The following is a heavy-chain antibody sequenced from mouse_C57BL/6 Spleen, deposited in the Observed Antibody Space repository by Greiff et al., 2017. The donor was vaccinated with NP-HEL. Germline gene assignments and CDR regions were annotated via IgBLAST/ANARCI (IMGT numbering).Heavy chain of an antibody. J-gene: IGHJ2*01. V-gene: IGHV1-72*01. Sequence: QLKQPGAELVKPGASVKLSCKASGYTFTSYWMHWVKQRPGRGLEWIGRFDPNSGGTKYNEKFKSKATLTVDKPSSTAYMQLSSLTSEDSAVYYCARSIDYFDYWGQGTTLTVSS. CDR3: ARSIDYFDY. CDR1: GYTFTSYW. CDR2: FDPNSGGT.